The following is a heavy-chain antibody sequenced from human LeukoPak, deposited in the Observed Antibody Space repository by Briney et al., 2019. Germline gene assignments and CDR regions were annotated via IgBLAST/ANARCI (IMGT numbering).Heavy chain of an antibody. V-gene: IGHV4-59*01. CDR2: IYYSGNT. J-gene: IGHJ5*02. D-gene: IGHD6-19*01. CDR3: ASSIAVAGARFSWFDP. Sequence: PSETLSLTCTVSGGSISSYYWSWIRQPPGKGLEWIGYIYYSGNTNYNPSLKSRVTISVDTSKNQFSLKLTSVTAADTAVYYCASSIAVAGARFSWFDPWGQGTLVTVSS. CDR1: GGSISSYY.